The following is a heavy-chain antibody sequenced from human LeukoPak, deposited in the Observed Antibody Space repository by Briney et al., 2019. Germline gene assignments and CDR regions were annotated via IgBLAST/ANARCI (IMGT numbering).Heavy chain of an antibody. Sequence: SVKVSCKASGGTFSSYTISWVRQAPGQGLEWMGRIIPILGIANYAQKFQGRVTITTDESTSTAYMELSSLRSEDTAVYYCARDYVDIVATIGDAFDIWGQGTMVTVSS. CDR3: ARDYVDIVATIGDAFDI. V-gene: IGHV1-69*16. D-gene: IGHD5-12*01. J-gene: IGHJ3*02. CDR1: GGTFSSYT. CDR2: IIPILGIA.